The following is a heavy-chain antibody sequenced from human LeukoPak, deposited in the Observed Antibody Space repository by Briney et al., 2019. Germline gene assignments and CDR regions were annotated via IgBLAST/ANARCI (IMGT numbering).Heavy chain of an antibody. D-gene: IGHD6-19*01. CDR3: AKDRGWYDY. CDR1: GFTFDDYA. J-gene: IGHJ4*02. V-gene: IGHV3-43*02. Sequence: GGSLRLSCAASGFTFDDYAMHWVRQAPGQGLEWVSLISGDGCSTYYADSVKGRFTISRDNSKNSLYLQMNSLRTEDTALYHCAKDRGWYDYWGQGTLVTVSS. CDR2: ISGDGCST.